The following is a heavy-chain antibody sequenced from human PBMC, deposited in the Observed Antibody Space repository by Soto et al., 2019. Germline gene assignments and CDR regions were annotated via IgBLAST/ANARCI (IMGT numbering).Heavy chain of an antibody. Sequence: GGSLRLSCAASGFTFGSYAMSWVRQAPGKGLEWVSAISGSGGSTYYADSVKGRFTISRDNSKNTLYLQMNSLRAEDTAVYYCAKGGYYDFWSGYPNNPNFDHWGQGTLVTVSS. V-gene: IGHV3-23*01. CDR2: ISGSGGST. CDR3: AKGGYYDFWSGYPNNPNFDH. J-gene: IGHJ4*02. CDR1: GFTFGSYA. D-gene: IGHD3-3*01.